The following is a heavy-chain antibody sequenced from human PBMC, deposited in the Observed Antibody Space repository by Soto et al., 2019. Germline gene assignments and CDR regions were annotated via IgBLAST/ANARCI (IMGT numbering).Heavy chain of an antibody. CDR2: TNGNLGTG. D-gene: IGHD4-17*01. Sequence: QVQLVQSGAEVKKPGSSVKVSCKASGGTFSSYPISWVRQAPGQGLEWMGGTNGNLGTGNYAQKFRGRLTITTEISTTTAYMELSSLTSEDTAVYYCAMRDSHGYFRYFDNWGQGTLVTVSS. V-gene: IGHV1-69*06. CDR3: AMRDSHGYFRYFDN. J-gene: IGHJ4*02. CDR1: GGTFSSYP.